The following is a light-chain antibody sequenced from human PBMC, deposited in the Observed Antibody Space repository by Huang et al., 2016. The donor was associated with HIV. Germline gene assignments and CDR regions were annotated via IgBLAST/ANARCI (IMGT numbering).Light chain of an antibody. J-gene: IGKJ1*01. V-gene: IGKV1-5*03. CDR3: QQYDTYPWT. Sequence: DIQMTQSPSTLSASVGDRVTITCRASQSISSWLAWYQKKPGKAPNLLIYKASSLKSGVPSRFSGSVSGTEFTLTISSLQPDDFATYYCQQYDTYPWTFGQGTKVEI. CDR2: KAS. CDR1: QSISSW.